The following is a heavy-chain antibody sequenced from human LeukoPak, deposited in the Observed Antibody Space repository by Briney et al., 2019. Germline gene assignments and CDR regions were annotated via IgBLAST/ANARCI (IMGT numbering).Heavy chain of an antibody. J-gene: IGHJ4*02. CDR3: AAVHSNYYDSSGYHYPLDY. V-gene: IGHV4-30-4*01. CDR2: IYYSGST. Sequence: SETLSLTCTVSGGSISSGDYYWSWIRQPPGKGLEWIGYIYYSGSTYYNPSLKSRVTISVDTSKNQFSLKLSSVTAADTAVYYCAAVHSNYYDSSGYHYPLDYWGQGTLVTVSS. D-gene: IGHD3-22*01. CDR1: GGSISSGDYY.